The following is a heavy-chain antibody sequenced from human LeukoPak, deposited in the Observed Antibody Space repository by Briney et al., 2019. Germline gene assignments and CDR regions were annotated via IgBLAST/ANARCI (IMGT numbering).Heavy chain of an antibody. CDR1: GLTFSSHW. J-gene: IGHJ3*02. V-gene: IGHV3-74*01. D-gene: IGHD3-16*01. CDR2: ITNDGGST. CDR3: AKAIDPGDGPGAFDI. Sequence: SGGSLRLSCAASGLTFSSHWMHWVRQAPGKGLVWVSRITNDGGSTTYADSVKGRFTISRDNAKNSLYLQMNSLRAEDTALYYCAKAIDPGDGPGAFDIWGQGTMVTVSS.